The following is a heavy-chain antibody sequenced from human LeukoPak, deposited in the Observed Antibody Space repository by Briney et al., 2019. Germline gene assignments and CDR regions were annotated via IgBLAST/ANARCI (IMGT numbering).Heavy chain of an antibody. J-gene: IGHJ6*03. CDR1: GGSFSGYY. D-gene: IGHD5-12*01. V-gene: IGHV4-34*01. CDR2: INHSGST. Sequence: KPSETLSLTCAVYGGSFSGYYWSWIRQPPGKGLEWIGEINHSGSTNYNPSLKSRVTISVDTSKNQFSLKLSSVTAADTAVYYCARGGYDFWYYYYYMDVWGKGTTVTVSS. CDR3: ARGGYDFWYYYYYMDV.